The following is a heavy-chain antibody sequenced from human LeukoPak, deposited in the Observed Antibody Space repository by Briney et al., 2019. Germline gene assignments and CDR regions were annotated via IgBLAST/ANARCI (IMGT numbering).Heavy chain of an antibody. CDR3: AKGRGGATNDAFDI. CDR2: IYTSGST. D-gene: IGHD1-26*01. V-gene: IGHV4-61*02. Sequence: PSQTLSLTCTVSGGSISSGSYYWSWIRQPAGKGLEWIGRIYTSGSTNYNPSLKSRVTISVDTSKNQFSLKLSSVTAADTAVYYCAKGRGGATNDAFDIWGQGTMVTVSS. CDR1: GGSISSGSYY. J-gene: IGHJ3*02.